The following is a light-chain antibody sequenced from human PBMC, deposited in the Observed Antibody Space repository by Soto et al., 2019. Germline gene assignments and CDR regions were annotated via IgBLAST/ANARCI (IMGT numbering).Light chain of an antibody. CDR1: QSVGTY. CDR2: DVS. Sequence: DIVLTQSPASLSLSPGDRATLSSRASQSVGTYLAWYQQKPGQSPRLLMFDVSNRATGIPARFSGSGSGTDFTLTISSLEPEDFGVYYCQHRSIWPVSFGQGTRLEIK. V-gene: IGKV3-11*01. J-gene: IGKJ5*01. CDR3: QHRSIWPVS.